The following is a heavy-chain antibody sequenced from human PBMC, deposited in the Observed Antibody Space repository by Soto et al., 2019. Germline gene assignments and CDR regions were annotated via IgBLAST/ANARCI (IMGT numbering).Heavy chain of an antibody. J-gene: IGHJ5*02. D-gene: IGHD4-17*01. CDR1: GFTFSSYA. CDR3: VKDPSYGDLTNWFDP. V-gene: IGHV3-64D*08. Sequence: GGSLRLSCSASGFTFSSYAMHWVRQAPGKGLEYVSAISSKGGSTYYADAVKGRFTISRDNSKNTLYLQMSSLRAEDTAVYYCVKDPSYGDLTNWFDPWGQGTLVTVSS. CDR2: ISSKGGST.